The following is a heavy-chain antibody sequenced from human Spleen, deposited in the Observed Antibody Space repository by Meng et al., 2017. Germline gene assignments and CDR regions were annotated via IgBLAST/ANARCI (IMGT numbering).Heavy chain of an antibody. CDR2: INSDGSST. CDR1: GFTFSSYW. CDR3: ANGDLYYDSSGYYSYY. D-gene: IGHD3-22*01. Sequence: GGSLRLSCAASGFTFSSYWMHWVRQAPGKGLVWVSRINSDGSSTSYADSVRGRFTISRDNAKNTLYLQMNSLRAEDTAVYYCANGDLYYDSSGYYSYYWGQGTLVTVSS. V-gene: IGHV3-74*01. J-gene: IGHJ4*02.